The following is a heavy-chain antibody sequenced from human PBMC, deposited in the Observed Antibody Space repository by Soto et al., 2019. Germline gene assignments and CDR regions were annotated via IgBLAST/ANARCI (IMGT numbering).Heavy chain of an antibody. J-gene: IGHJ6*03. V-gene: IGHV3-21*01. D-gene: IGHD4-17*01. CDR1: GFTFSSYS. CDR2: ISSSSSYI. Sequence: GGSLRLSCAASGFTFSSYSMNWVRQAPGKGLEWVSSISSSSSYIYYADSVKGRFTISRDNAKNSLYLQMNSLRAEDTAVYYCARPQDYGDYHGIGPPYYYYMDVWGKGTTVTVSS. CDR3: ARPQDYGDYHGIGPPYYYYMDV.